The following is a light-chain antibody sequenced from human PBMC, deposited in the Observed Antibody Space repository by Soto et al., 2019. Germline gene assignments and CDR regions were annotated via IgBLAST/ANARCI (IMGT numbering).Light chain of an antibody. Sequence: DIQMTQSPSSLSASVGDRVTITCRASQSISSFLNWYQQKPGKAPKVLIYAASRLESGVPSRFSGSGSGTEFTLTISGLQPDDFATYYCQQYNSFSWTFGQGTKVDIK. J-gene: IGKJ1*01. CDR1: QSISSF. CDR2: AAS. V-gene: IGKV1-5*01. CDR3: QQYNSFSWT.